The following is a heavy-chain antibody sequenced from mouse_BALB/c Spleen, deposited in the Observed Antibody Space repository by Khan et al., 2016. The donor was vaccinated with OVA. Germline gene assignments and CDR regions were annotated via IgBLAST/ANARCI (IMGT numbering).Heavy chain of an antibody. CDR2: ISYSGVT. Sequence: EVQLQESGPGLVKPSQSLSLTCTVTGYSITSGYAWNWIRQFPGNKLEWMGYISYSGVTSYTPSLKSRISITRDTSKYQFVLQLNSVTTEDTATYYCARGNYYGYYFDYWGQGTTLTVSS. CDR3: ARGNYYGYYFDY. CDR1: GYSITSGYA. V-gene: IGHV3-2*02. D-gene: IGHD1-1*01. J-gene: IGHJ2*01.